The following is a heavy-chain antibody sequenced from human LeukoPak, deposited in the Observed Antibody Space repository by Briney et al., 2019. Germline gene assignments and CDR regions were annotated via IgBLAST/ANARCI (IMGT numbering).Heavy chain of an antibody. J-gene: IGHJ4*02. Sequence: PSETLSLTCAVYGGSFSDYYWSWIRQSPGKGLEWIGEINHSGSTNYNPSLKSRVTISVDTSKNQFSLKLSSVTAADTAVYYCARGTTTIDYWGQGTLVTVSS. D-gene: IGHD4-11*01. CDR1: GGSFSDYY. V-gene: IGHV4-34*01. CDR3: ARGTTTIDY. CDR2: INHSGST.